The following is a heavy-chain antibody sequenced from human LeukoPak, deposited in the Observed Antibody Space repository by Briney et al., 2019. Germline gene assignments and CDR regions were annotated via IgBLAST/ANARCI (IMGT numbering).Heavy chain of an antibody. CDR2: ISAYNGNT. J-gene: IGHJ4*02. V-gene: IGHV1-18*04. CDR3: AREKRGYSYGYLDY. CDR1: GYTFTSYG. Sequence: ASVKVSCKASGYTFTSYGISWVRQAPGQGLEWMGWISAYNGNTNYAQKLQGRVTMTTDTSTSTAYMELRSLGSDDTAVYYCAREKRGYSYGYLDYWGQGTLVTVSS. D-gene: IGHD5-18*01.